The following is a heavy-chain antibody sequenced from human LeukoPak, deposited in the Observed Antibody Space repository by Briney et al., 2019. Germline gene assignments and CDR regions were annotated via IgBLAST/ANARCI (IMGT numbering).Heavy chain of an antibody. D-gene: IGHD3-9*01. V-gene: IGHV3-30*02. CDR2: IRYDGSNK. Sequence: GGSLRLSCAASGFTFSSYGMHWVRQAPGKGLEWVAFIRYDGSNKYYSDSVKGRFTISRDNSKNTLYLQMNSLRAEDTAVYYCAREVYYDILTGYYRVHYFDYWGQGTLVTVSS. CDR1: GFTFSSYG. CDR3: AREVYYDILTGYYRVHYFDY. J-gene: IGHJ4*02.